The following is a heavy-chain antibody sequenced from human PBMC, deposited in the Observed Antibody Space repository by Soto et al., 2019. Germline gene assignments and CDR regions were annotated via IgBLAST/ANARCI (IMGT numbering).Heavy chain of an antibody. J-gene: IGHJ4*02. CDR3: ARDRGPNTFDY. CDR1: GFTFSTSW. CDR2: IKEDGSET. Sequence: EVQLVESGGGLGQPGGSLRLSCATSGFTFSTSWMTWVRQAPGKGLEWVANIKEDGSETYYLDSVKGRFTVSKDNAKNSLYLQMNSLRAEDTAVYYCARDRGPNTFDYWGQGTLVTVSS. V-gene: IGHV3-7*01.